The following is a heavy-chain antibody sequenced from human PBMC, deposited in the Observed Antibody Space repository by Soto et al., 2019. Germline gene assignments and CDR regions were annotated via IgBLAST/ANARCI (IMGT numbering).Heavy chain of an antibody. D-gene: IGHD3-22*01. J-gene: IGHJ3*02. CDR2: IIPILGIA. CDR1: GGTFSSYT. CDR3: AQSSTSITMIVVVDDAFDI. Sequence: QVQLVQSGAEVKKPGSSVKVSCKASGGTFSSYTISWVRQAPGQGLEWMGRIIPILGIANYAQKFQGRVTITADKSTSTAYMELGSLRSEDTAVYYCAQSSTSITMIVVVDDAFDIWGQGTMVTVSS. V-gene: IGHV1-69*02.